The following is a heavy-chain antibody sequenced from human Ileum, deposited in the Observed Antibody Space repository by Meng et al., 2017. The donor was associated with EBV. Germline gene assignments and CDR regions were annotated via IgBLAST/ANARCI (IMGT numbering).Heavy chain of an antibody. V-gene: IGHV4-39*07. CDR3: ASAYDYGDYEAFAY. D-gene: IGHD4-17*01. Sequence: LLLRVPCPEWANTSGPLSLPSTFPGGSISTGNFDWGWIRQSPGKALECIGTIDYRGNTFYNPSLKSRLTISIDTSKNEFSLTLRSVTAADTALYSWASAYDYGDYEAFAYWGPGSLVTVSS. CDR2: IDYRGNT. CDR1: GGSISTGNFD. J-gene: IGHJ4*02.